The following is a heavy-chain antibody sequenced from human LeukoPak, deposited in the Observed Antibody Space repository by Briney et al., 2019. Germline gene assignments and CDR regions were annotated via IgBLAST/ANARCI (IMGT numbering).Heavy chain of an antibody. D-gene: IGHD2-8*01. CDR3: ARENGVRLATRGYFDY. J-gene: IGHJ4*02. CDR1: GFTFSSYG. Sequence: GRSLRLSCAASGFTFSSYGMHWVRQAPGKGLEWVAVIWYDGSNKYYADSVKGRFTISRDNSKNTLYLQMNSLRAEDTAVYYCARENGVRLATRGYFDYWGQGTLVNVSS. CDR2: IWYDGSNK. V-gene: IGHV3-33*01.